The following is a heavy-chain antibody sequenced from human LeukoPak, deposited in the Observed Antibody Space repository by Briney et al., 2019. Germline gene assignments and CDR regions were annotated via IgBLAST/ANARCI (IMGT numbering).Heavy chain of an antibody. CDR3: ARGENDFWSGYLFDY. D-gene: IGHD3-3*01. CDR2: INPNSGGT. V-gene: IGHV1-2*02. CDR1: GYTFTGYY. J-gene: IGHJ4*02. Sequence: GASVKVSFKASGYTFTGYYMHWVRQAPGQGLEWMGWINPNSGGTNYAQKFQGRVTMTRDTSISTAYMELSRLRSDDTAVYYCARGENDFWSGYLFDYWGQGTLVTVSS.